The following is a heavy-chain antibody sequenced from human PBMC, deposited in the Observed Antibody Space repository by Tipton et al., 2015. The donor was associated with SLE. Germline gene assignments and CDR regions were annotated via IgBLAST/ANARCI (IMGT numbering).Heavy chain of an antibody. V-gene: IGHV4-59*11. D-gene: IGHD6-19*01. J-gene: IGHJ3*02. Sequence: TLSLTCTVSGGSIRGHYWNWIRQPPGKGLEWIGYIYDSGSTNYNPSLKSRVTISVDTSKNQFSLRLSSVTAADTAVYFCARERPAVGVDALDIWGQGTMVTVSS. CDR2: IYDSGST. CDR3: ARERPAVGVDALDI. CDR1: GGSIRGHY.